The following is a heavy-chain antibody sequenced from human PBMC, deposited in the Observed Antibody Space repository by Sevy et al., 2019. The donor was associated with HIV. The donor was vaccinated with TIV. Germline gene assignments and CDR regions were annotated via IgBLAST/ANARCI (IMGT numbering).Heavy chain of an antibody. CDR3: AKDASSSWTGGTVQH. D-gene: IGHD6-13*01. CDR1: GFIFSGYV. V-gene: IGHV3-23*01. CDR2: ISGGGGST. Sequence: GGSLRLSCAASGFIFSGYVMSWVRQAPGKGLEWVSTISGGGGSTYYADSVKGRFAISRDNSKNTLDLEMNSLRVEDTAVYYCAKDASSSWTGGTVQHWGQGTLVTVSS. J-gene: IGHJ1*01.